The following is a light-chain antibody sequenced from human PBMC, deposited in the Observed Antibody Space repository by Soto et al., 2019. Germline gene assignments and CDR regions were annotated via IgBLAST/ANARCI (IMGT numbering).Light chain of an antibody. CDR2: AAS. J-gene: IGKJ1*01. Sequence: DIQMTQSPSSLSASVGDRVTITCRASQGISNYLAWYQHRPGTVPKLLIYAASTLQSGVPSRFSGSGSGTDFTLTISSLQPEDVATYYCQKYNSAPWTFGQGTKVEIK. CDR1: QGISNY. V-gene: IGKV1-27*01. CDR3: QKYNSAPWT.